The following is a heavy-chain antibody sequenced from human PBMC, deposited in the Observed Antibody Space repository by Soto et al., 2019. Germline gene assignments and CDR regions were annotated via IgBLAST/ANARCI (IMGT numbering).Heavy chain of an antibody. V-gene: IGHV3-15*07. CDR3: TTDSYSSIPVVRFDY. J-gene: IGHJ4*02. CDR2: IKSKTDGGTA. Sequence: GGSLRLSCAAAGFTFRNAWINWVRLAPGKGLEWVGRIKSKTDGGTADYAAPVKGRFAVSRDDSRNMVYLQMNSLKTEDTGRYYCTTDSYSSIPVVRFDYWGQGTVVTVSS. CDR1: GFTFRNAW. D-gene: IGHD1-26*01.